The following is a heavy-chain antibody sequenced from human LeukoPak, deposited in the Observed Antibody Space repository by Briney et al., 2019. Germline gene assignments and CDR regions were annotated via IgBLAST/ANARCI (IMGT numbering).Heavy chain of an antibody. V-gene: IGHV3-48*03. Sequence: GGSLRLSCAASGFTFSSYEMNWVRQAPGKGLEWVSYISSSGSTIYYADSVKGRFTISRDNAKNSLYLQMNSLRAEDTAVYYCARYGSGSYISDYWGRGTLVTVSS. D-gene: IGHD3-10*01. CDR3: ARYGSGSYISDY. J-gene: IGHJ4*02. CDR2: ISSSGSTI. CDR1: GFTFSSYE.